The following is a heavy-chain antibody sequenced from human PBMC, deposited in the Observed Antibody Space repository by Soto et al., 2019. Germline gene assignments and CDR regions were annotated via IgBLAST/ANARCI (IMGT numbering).Heavy chain of an antibody. D-gene: IGHD6-6*01. V-gene: IGHV1-46*03. J-gene: IGHJ3*02. CDR1: GYTFTSYY. CDR3: ARDLKFEQLVPEPPDAFDI. Sequence: GASVKVSCKASGYTFTSYYMHWVRQAPGQGLEWMGIINPSGGSTSYAQKFQGRVTMTRDTSTSTVYMELSSLRSEDTAVYYCARDLKFEQLVPEPPDAFDIWGQGTMVTVSS. CDR2: INPSGGST.